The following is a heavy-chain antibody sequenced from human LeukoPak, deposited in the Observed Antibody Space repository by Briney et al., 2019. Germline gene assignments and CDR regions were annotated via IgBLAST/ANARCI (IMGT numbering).Heavy chain of an antibody. J-gene: IGHJ3*02. Sequence: SETLSLTCTVSGGSISSYYWSWIRQPPGKGLERIGYIYYSGSTNYNPSLKSRVTISVDTSKNQFSLKLSSVTAADTAVYYCARHSERWLGAFDIWGQGTMVTVSS. CDR1: GGSISSYY. CDR2: IYYSGST. V-gene: IGHV4-59*08. D-gene: IGHD6-19*01. CDR3: ARHSERWLGAFDI.